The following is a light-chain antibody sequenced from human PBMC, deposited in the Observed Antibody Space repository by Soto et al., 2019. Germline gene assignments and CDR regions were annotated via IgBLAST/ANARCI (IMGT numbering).Light chain of an antibody. V-gene: IGKV1-5*01. CDR1: QSISSW. Sequence: DIQMTQSPSSLSASVGDRVTITCRASQSISSWLAWYPQIPGKAPKLLIYDASSLESGVPSRFSGSGSGTEFTLTISSLQPDDFATYYRQQYNSYPWTFVQGTKVDIK. CDR2: DAS. J-gene: IGKJ1*01. CDR3: QQYNSYPWT.